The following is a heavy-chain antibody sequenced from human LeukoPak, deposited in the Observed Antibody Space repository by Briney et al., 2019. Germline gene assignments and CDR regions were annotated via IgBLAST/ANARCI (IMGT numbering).Heavy chain of an antibody. D-gene: IGHD2-21*02. V-gene: IGHV4-31*03. CDR3: ARAKAPPCGGDCYTVISYYYYGMDV. CDR1: GGSISSGGYY. CDR2: IYYSGST. J-gene: IGHJ6*04. Sequence: SQTLSLTCTVSGGSISSGGYYWRWIRQHPGKGQEWIGYIYYSGSTYYNPSLKSRVTISVDTSKNQFSLKLSSVTAADTAVYYCARAKAPPCGGDCYTVISYYYYGMDVWGKGTTVTVSS.